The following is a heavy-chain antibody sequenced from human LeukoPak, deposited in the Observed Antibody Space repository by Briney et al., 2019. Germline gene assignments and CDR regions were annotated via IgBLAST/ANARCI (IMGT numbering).Heavy chain of an antibody. CDR3: ARGAFSSGWYGRAEGYYYYMDV. CDR2: IYTSGST. J-gene: IGHJ6*03. D-gene: IGHD6-19*01. Sequence: SETLSLTCTVSGGSISSYYWSWIRQPAGKGLEWIGRIYTSGSTNYNPSLKSRVTMSVDTSKNQFSLKLSSVTAADTAVYYCARGAFSSGWYGRAEGYYYYMDVWGKGTTVTISS. V-gene: IGHV4-4*07. CDR1: GGSISSYY.